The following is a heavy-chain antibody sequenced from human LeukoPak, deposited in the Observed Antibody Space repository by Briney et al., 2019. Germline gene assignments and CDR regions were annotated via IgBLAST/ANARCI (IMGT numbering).Heavy chain of an antibody. D-gene: IGHD5-24*01. J-gene: IGHJ4*02. V-gene: IGHV3-48*04. CDR2: ISSSGSTI. CDR3: ARIDGYKTFDY. Sequence: GGSLRLSCAASGFTFSSYSMNWVRQAPGKGLEWVSYISSSGSTIYYADSVKGRFTISRDNAKNSLYLQMNSLRAEDTAVYYCARIDGYKTFDYWGQGTLSPSPQ. CDR1: GFTFSSYS.